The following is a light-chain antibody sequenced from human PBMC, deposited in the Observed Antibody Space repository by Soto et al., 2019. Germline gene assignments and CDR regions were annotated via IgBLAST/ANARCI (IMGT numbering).Light chain of an antibody. CDR3: STWDASLNALI. CDR2: SNN. CDR1: SSNIGRNY. V-gene: IGLV1-44*01. J-gene: IGLJ2*01. Sequence: QSVLTQPPSASGTPGQRVTISCSGSSSNIGRNYVCWYHQLPGAAPRLLMYSNNQRPSGVPDRFSGSKSGTSASLAISGLQSDDEADYYCSTWDASLNALIFGGGTKLTVL.